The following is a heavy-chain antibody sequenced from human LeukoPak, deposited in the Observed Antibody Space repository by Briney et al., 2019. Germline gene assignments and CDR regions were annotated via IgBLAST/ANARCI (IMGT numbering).Heavy chain of an antibody. CDR2: MNPNSGNT. J-gene: IGHJ3*02. D-gene: IGHD5-12*01. CDR3: ARQALDSGYDLDAFDI. Sequence: GSVKVSCKASGYTFTSYNINWVRQATGQGLEWMGWMNPNSGNTGYAQNFQGKVTMTRNTTLSTAYMELSSLRSENTAVYYCARQALDSGYDLDAFDIWGQGTMVTVSS. CDR1: GYTFTSYN. V-gene: IGHV1-8*01.